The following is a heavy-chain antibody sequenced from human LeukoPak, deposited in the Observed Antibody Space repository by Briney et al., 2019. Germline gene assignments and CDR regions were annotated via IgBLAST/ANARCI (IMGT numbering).Heavy chain of an antibody. D-gene: IGHD5-18*01. Sequence: GGSLRLSCAASGFTFSSYAMSWVRQAPGKGLEGVSAISGSGGSTYYADSVKGRFTISRDNSKNTLYLQMNSLRAEDTAVYYCAMGPTAMENYYYYGMDVWGKGTTVTVSS. V-gene: IGHV3-23*01. CDR1: GFTFSSYA. CDR2: ISGSGGST. CDR3: AMGPTAMENYYYYGMDV. J-gene: IGHJ6*04.